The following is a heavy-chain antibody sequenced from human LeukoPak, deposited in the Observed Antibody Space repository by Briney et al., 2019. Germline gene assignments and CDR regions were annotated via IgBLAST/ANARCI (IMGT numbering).Heavy chain of an antibody. J-gene: IGHJ4*02. CDR2: TYHSGSA. D-gene: IGHD3-16*01. V-gene: IGHV4-38-2*02. CDR1: GYSIRSGYY. Sequence: SETLSLTCTVSGYSIRSGYYWGWIRQPPGNGLEWIGSTYHSGSAYYNPSLKSRVTISVDTSKNQFSLKLSSVAAADTAVYYCARDRLGLFDYWGQGTLVTVSS. CDR3: ARDRLGLFDY.